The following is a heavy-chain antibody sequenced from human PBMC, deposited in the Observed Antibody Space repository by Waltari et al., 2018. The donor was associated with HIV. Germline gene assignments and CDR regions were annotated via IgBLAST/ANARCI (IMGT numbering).Heavy chain of an antibody. Sequence: QVQLQESGPGLVKPSETLSLTCTVSGGSISSYYWSWIRQPPGKGLEWIGYIYYSGSTNYNPSLKSRVTISVDTSKNQFSLKLSSVTAADTAVYYCARGGCSSTSCYLPYYYYGMDVWGQGTTVTVSS. CDR2: IYYSGST. V-gene: IGHV4-59*01. CDR1: GGSISSYY. J-gene: IGHJ6*02. CDR3: ARGGCSSTSCYLPYYYYGMDV. D-gene: IGHD2-2*01.